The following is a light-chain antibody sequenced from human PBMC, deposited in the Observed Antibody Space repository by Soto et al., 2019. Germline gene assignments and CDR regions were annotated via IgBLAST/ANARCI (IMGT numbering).Light chain of an antibody. CDR1: RSISNY. CDR2: AAS. Sequence: DIQMTQSPSSLSASVGDRVTITCRASRSISNYLNWYQQKSGKVPRLLIYAASSLQPGVPSRFSGNGTGTAFTLTITSLQPEDSATYYCQQSYSVPRFGPGTRVDLK. CDR3: QQSYSVPR. V-gene: IGKV1-39*01. J-gene: IGKJ1*01.